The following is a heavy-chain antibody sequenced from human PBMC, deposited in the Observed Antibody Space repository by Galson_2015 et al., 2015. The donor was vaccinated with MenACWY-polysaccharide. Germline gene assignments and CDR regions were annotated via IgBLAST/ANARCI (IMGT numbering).Heavy chain of an antibody. J-gene: IGHJ3*02. Sequence: SLRLSCAASGFTFSSYWMSWVRQAPGKGLEWVANINKDGSEKYYVDSVKGRFTISRDNAKNSLYLQMNSLRAEDTAVYYCAKYGSGSRTASEIWGQGTMVTVSS. D-gene: IGHD3-10*01. CDR3: AKYGSGSRTASEI. V-gene: IGHV3-7*03. CDR2: INKDGSEK. CDR1: GFTFSSYW.